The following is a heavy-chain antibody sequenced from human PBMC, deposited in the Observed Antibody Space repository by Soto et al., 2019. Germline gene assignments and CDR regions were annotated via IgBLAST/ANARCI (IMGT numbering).Heavy chain of an antibody. CDR2: IMWNDDN. J-gene: IGHJ3*02. CDR1: GFSLSSRGVG. D-gene: IGHD3-10*01. V-gene: IGHV2-5*01. Sequence: SGPTLVNPTQTLTLTCTFSGFSLSSRGVGVGWVRQPPGKALEWLALIMWNDDNHYSPSLTSRLTITKDTSKNRVVLTMTNMDPVDTATFYCAHYLSGYYYVSGSSCAFDIWGQGTMVTVSS. CDR3: AHYLSGYYYVSGSSCAFDI.